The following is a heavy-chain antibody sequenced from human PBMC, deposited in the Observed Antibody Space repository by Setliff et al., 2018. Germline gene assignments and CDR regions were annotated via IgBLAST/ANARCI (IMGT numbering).Heavy chain of an antibody. D-gene: IGHD2-8*01. V-gene: IGHV4-38-2*01. Sequence: PSETLSLTCAVSDFSVSSVYYWGWIRQPPGKGLEWIANVYYSGSTYYNPSLESRVTMSVDTSKSQFSLNLYSVTAADTAVYYCARTNTGRYFDLWGRGTLVTVS. J-gene: IGHJ2*01. CDR3: ARTNTGRYFDL. CDR1: DFSVSSVYY. CDR2: VYYSGST.